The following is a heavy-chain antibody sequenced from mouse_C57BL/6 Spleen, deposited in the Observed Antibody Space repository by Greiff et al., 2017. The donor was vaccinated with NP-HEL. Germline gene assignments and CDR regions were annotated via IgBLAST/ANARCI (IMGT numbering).Heavy chain of an antibody. V-gene: IGHV1-42*01. CDR1: GYSFTGYY. CDR3: ARSEVSYYFDY. CDR2: INPSTGGT. Sequence: EVKLVESGPELVKPGASVKISCKASGYSFTGYYMNWVKQSPEKSLEWIGEINPSTGGTTYNQKFKAKATLTVDKSSSTAYMQRKSLTSEDSAVYYCARSEVSYYFDYWGQGTTLTVSS. D-gene: IGHD3-2*02. J-gene: IGHJ2*01.